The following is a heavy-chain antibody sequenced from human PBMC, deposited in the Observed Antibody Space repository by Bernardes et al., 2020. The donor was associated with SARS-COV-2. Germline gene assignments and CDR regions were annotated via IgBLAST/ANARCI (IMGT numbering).Heavy chain of an antibody. D-gene: IGHD3-10*01. CDR1: GFTFNNAW. Sequence: GVSLRLSCAGSGFTFNNAWMNWVRQAPGKGLEWVGRIRSETSGGTATYAAPVKGRFTISRDDSKTTVYLQMNSLKVEDTAVYYCTTDPYGSTIPKPYWGQGTLVTVSS. CDR2: IRSETSGGTA. J-gene: IGHJ4*02. V-gene: IGHV3-15*01. CDR3: TTDPYGSTIPKPY.